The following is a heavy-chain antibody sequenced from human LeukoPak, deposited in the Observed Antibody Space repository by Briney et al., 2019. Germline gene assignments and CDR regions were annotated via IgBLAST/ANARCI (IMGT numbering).Heavy chain of an antibody. D-gene: IGHD3-3*01. Sequence: GGSLRLSCAASGFALSSYSMNWVRQAPGKGLEWVSAISTSSDYIYYADSVKGRFTISRDNAQNSLYLQMNNLRAEDTAVYYCARDSNDYDFWSGYGYWGQGTLVTVSS. CDR1: GFALSSYS. V-gene: IGHV3-21*01. CDR2: ISTSSDYI. J-gene: IGHJ4*02. CDR3: ARDSNDYDFWSGYGY.